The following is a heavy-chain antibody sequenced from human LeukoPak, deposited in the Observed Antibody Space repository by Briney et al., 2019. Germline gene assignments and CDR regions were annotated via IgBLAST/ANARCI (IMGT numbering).Heavy chain of an antibody. V-gene: IGHV3-21*01. Sequence: SGGSQRLSCAASGFTFSCYSMNWVRQAPGKGLEWVSSISSSSSYIYYADSVKGRFTISRDNAKNSLYLQMNSLRAEDTAVYYCARGGGKSFAFDIWGQGTMVTVSS. D-gene: IGHD4-23*01. J-gene: IGHJ3*02. CDR3: ARGGGKSFAFDI. CDR2: ISSSSSYI. CDR1: GFTFSCYS.